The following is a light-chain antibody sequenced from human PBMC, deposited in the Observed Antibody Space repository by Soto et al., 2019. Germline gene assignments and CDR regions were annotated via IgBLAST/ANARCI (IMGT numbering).Light chain of an antibody. CDR2: QDN. CDR3: QAWDSRSYVV. J-gene: IGLJ3*02. Sequence: SYELTQPPSVSASPGQTAIITCSGDKLGNKYTCWYQQKPGQSPVLVIYQDNKRPSGIPERFSGSNSGNTATLTISGTQAMDEADYYCQAWDSRSYVVFGGGTKLTVL. V-gene: IGLV3-1*01. CDR1: KLGNKY.